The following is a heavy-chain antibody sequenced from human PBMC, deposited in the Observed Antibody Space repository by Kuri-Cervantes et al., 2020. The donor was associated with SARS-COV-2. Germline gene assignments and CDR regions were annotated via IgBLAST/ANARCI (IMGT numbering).Heavy chain of an antibody. D-gene: IGHD2-21*01. Sequence: LSLTCAASGFNFSRTDMHWVRQAPGKGLEWVAVISHDGKNKKCIASGKGRFTISRDNSQNTLYLHMKSLRSEDTAMYYCAKDRVGVQDFWGQGTLVTVFS. J-gene: IGHJ4*02. CDR1: GFNFSRTD. CDR3: AKDRVGVQDF. V-gene: IGHV3-30*18. CDR2: ISHDGKNK.